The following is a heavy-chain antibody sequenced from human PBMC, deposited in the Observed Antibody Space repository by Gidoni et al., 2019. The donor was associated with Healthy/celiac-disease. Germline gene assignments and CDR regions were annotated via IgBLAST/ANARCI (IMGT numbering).Heavy chain of an antibody. J-gene: IGHJ3*02. D-gene: IGHD2-21*02. CDR3: ARGGGVSYCGGDCRPLDAFDI. V-gene: IGHV1-3*01. CDR2: INAGNGNT. CDR1: GYTFTSYA. Sequence: QVQLVQSGAAVKKPGASVKVSCKASGYTFTSYAMHWVRQAPGQRLEWMGWINAGNGNTKYSQKFQGRVTITRDTSASTAYMELSSLRSEDTAVYYCARGGGVSYCGGDCRPLDAFDIWGQGTMVTVSS.